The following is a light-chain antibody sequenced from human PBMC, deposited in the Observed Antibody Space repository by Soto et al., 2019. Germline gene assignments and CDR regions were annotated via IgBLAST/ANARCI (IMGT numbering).Light chain of an antibody. CDR3: QQYNNWPPLMYT. CDR2: GAS. CDR1: QSVSSN. Sequence: EIVMTQSPATLSVSPGKRATLSCRASQSVSSNLAWYQQKTGQAPRLLIYGASTRATGIPARFSGSGSGTEFNLTISSLQSEDFAVYYCQQYNNWPPLMYTFGQGTKLEIK. V-gene: IGKV3-15*01. J-gene: IGKJ2*01.